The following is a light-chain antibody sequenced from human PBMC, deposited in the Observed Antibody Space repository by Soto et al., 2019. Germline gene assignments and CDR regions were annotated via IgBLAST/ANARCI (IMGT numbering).Light chain of an antibody. CDR3: SSYTSSSTLV. CDR1: SSDVGGYSY. Sequence: QSALTQPASVSGSPGQSITISCTGTSSDVGGYSYVSWYQQHPGKAPKLMIYDVSNRPSGVSNRFSGSKSGNTASLTIPGLQAEDEADYYCSSYTSSSTLVFGTGTKVTVL. CDR2: DVS. J-gene: IGLJ1*01. V-gene: IGLV2-14*01.